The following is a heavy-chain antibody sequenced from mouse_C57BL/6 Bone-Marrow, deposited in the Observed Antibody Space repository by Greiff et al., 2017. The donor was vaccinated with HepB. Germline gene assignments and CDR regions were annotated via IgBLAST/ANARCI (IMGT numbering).Heavy chain of an antibody. Sequence: ESGPGLVKPSQSLSLTCSVTGYSITSGYYWNWIRQFPGNKLEWMGYISYDGSNNYNPSLKNRISITRDTSKNQFFLKLNSVTTEDTATYYCARAENGYDGYAMDYWGQGTSVTVSS. V-gene: IGHV3-6*01. D-gene: IGHD2-2*01. CDR1: GYSITSGYY. J-gene: IGHJ4*01. CDR3: ARAENGYDGYAMDY. CDR2: ISYDGSN.